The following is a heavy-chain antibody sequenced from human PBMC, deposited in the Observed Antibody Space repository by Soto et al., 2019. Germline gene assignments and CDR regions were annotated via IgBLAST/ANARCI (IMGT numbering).Heavy chain of an antibody. CDR3: AGGERAAAPIGGNWFDP. CDR2: IYYSGST. D-gene: IGHD6-13*01. J-gene: IGHJ5*02. CDR1: GGSISSSSYY. Sequence: SETLSLTCTVSGGSISSSSYYWGWIRQPPGKGLEWIGSIYYSGSTYYNPSLKSRVTISVDTSKNQFSLKLSSVTAADTAVYYCAGGERAAAPIGGNWFDPWGQGTLVTVSS. V-gene: IGHV4-39*01.